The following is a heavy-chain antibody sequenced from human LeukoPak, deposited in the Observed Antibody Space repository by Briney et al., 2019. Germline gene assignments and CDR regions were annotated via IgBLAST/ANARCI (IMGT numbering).Heavy chain of an antibody. D-gene: IGHD6-19*01. J-gene: IGHJ4*01. Sequence: PSETLSLTCTVSGGSISSSSYYWGWIRQPPGKGLEWIGSIYYSGSTYYNPPLKSRVTISVDTSKNQFSLKLSSVTAADTAVYYCASLAGEGGPYPALVDYWGQGTLVTVSS. V-gene: IGHV4-39*01. CDR2: IYYSGST. CDR3: ASLAGEGGPYPALVDY. CDR1: GGSISSSSYY.